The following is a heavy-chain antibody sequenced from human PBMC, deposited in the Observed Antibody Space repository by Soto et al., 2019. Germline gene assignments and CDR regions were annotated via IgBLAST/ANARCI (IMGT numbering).Heavy chain of an antibody. D-gene: IGHD3-22*01. Sequence: SVKVSCKASGYTFTSYGISWVRQAPGQGLEWMGGIIPVFGIANYAQKFQGRVSITADESTSTAHMELSSLTSEDTAVYYCAREWENVIVVPGLFDPWGQGTLVTVSS. CDR2: IIPVFGIA. CDR3: AREWENVIVVPGLFDP. J-gene: IGHJ5*02. CDR1: GYTFTSYG. V-gene: IGHV1-69*13.